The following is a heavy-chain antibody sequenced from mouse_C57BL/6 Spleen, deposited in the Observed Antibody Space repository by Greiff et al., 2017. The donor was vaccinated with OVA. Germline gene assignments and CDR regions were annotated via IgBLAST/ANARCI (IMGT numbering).Heavy chain of an antibody. CDR2: IYPGDGDP. CDR1: GYAFSSSW. CDR3: ARSGDYGYFDV. J-gene: IGHJ1*03. V-gene: IGHV1-82*01. Sequence: QVQLKQSGPELVKPGASVKISCKASGYAFSSSWMNWVKQRPGQGLEWIGRIYPGDGDPTYNGKFTGKATLTADNSSSTAYLQLSSLTSEDSAVYVCARSGDYGYFDVWGTGTTVTVSS.